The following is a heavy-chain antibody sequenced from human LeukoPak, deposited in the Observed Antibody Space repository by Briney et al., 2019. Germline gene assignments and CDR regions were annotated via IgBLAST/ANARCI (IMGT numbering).Heavy chain of an antibody. Sequence: GASVKVSCKASGYTFTGYYIHWVRQAPGQGLEWTGWINPNSGGTNYAQKFQGRVTMTRDTSISTAYMELSRLRFDDTAVYYCAREPRHLYCSSSRCYDWYFDLWGRGTLVTVSS. CDR3: AREPRHLYCSSSRCYDWYFDL. CDR2: INPNSGGT. D-gene: IGHD2-2*01. CDR1: GYTFTGYY. J-gene: IGHJ2*01. V-gene: IGHV1-2*02.